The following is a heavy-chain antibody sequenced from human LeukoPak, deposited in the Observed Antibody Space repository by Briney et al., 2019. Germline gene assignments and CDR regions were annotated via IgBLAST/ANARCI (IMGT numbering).Heavy chain of an antibody. CDR1: GFTFSSYS. Sequence: PPGGSLRLSCAASGFTFSSYSMNWVRQAPGKGLEWVSYISSSSTTIYYADSVKGRFTISRDNAKNSLYLQMNSLRGEDTAVYYCARGNPNRNALDLWGQGTMVTISS. D-gene: IGHD1-14*01. CDR3: ARGNPNRNALDL. J-gene: IGHJ3*01. V-gene: IGHV3-48*01. CDR2: ISSSSTTI.